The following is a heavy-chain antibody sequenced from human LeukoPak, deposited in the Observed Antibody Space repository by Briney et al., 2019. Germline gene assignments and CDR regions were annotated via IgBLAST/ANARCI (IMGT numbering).Heavy chain of an antibody. J-gene: IGHJ4*02. Sequence: SGPTLVNPTQTLTLTCTFSGFSLTTSGVGVGWIRQPPGKALEWLALIYWDDDKRYSPSLKTRLTITKDTSKNQVVLTVANMDPMDTATYYCAHSKRHFSSPSLDYWGQGTLVTVSS. CDR2: IYWDDDK. D-gene: IGHD2-2*01. CDR1: GFSLTTSGVG. CDR3: AHSKRHFSSPSLDY. V-gene: IGHV2-5*02.